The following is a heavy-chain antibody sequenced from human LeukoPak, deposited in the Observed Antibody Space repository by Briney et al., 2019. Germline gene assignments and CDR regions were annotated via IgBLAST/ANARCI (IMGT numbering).Heavy chain of an antibody. CDR3: ARDRNLHSGSYPDAFDI. Sequence: ASVKVSCKASGYTFTSYAMHWVRQAPGQRLEWMGWINAGNGNTKYSQKFQGRVTITRDTTASTAYMELSSLRSEDTAVYYCARDRNLHSGSYPDAFDIWGQGTMVTVSS. CDR2: INAGNGNT. D-gene: IGHD1-26*01. CDR1: GYTFTSYA. V-gene: IGHV1-3*01. J-gene: IGHJ3*02.